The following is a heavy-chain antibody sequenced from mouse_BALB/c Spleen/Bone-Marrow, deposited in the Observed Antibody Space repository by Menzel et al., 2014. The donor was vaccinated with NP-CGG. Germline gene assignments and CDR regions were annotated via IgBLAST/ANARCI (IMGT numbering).Heavy chain of an antibody. Sequence: EVMLVESGGGLVKPGGSLKLSCTASGSSFNSYGMSWVRQTPEKRLEWVATITNGGNYTYYPDSVKGRFTISRDNVKNNLYLQMRSLRSEDTALYYCVRNYYGYDGYFDYWGQGTTLTVSS. J-gene: IGHJ2*01. CDR2: ITNGGNYT. V-gene: IGHV5-9-2*01. CDR1: GSSFNSYG. CDR3: VRNYYGYDGYFDY. D-gene: IGHD2-2*01.